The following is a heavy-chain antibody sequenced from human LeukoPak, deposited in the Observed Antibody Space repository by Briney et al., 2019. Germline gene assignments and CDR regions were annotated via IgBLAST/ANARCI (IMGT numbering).Heavy chain of an antibody. Sequence: PGGSLRLSCAASGFTFSNYIMHWVRQAPGKGLGWVAVIIENGNNQYYADSVKGRFTISRDNSKNTLFLQMNSLRAEDTAVYYCARDEGMTAYNWFDPWGQGTQVTVSS. CDR1: GFTFSNYI. V-gene: IGHV3-30*04. CDR3: ARDEGMTAYNWFDP. J-gene: IGHJ5*02. D-gene: IGHD2-21*02. CDR2: IIENGNNQ.